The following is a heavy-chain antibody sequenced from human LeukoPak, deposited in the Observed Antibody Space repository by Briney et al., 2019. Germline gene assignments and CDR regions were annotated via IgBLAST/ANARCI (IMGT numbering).Heavy chain of an antibody. V-gene: IGHV1-2*02. J-gene: IGHJ4*02. CDR2: MNPNTGTT. CDR1: GHTFNGYY. D-gene: IGHD3-16*01. Sequence: ASVKVSCKASGHTFNGYYIHWVRQAPGQGLEWVGWMNPNTGTTKYGQTLQGRVIMTRDTSISTAYMELSSLRSEDTAVYYCARDNDSRDPPHFDYWGQGTLVTVSS. CDR3: ARDNDSRDPPHFDY.